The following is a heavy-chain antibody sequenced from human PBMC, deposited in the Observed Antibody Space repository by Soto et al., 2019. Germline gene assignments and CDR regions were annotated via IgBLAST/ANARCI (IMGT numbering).Heavy chain of an antibody. Sequence: ASVKVSCKASGYTFTSYAMHWVRQAPGQRLEWMGWINAGNGNTKYSQKFQGRVTITRDTSTSTAYMELRSLRSDDTAVYYCAREKPRYSSGWYDWFDPWGQGTLVTVSS. V-gene: IGHV1-3*01. D-gene: IGHD6-19*01. CDR1: GYTFTSYA. CDR3: AREKPRYSSGWYDWFDP. CDR2: INAGNGNT. J-gene: IGHJ5*02.